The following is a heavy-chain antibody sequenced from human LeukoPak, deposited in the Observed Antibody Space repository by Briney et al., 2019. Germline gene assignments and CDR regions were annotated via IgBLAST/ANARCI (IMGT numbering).Heavy chain of an antibody. D-gene: IGHD3-3*01. V-gene: IGHV1-8*03. CDR3: ARGLYSVTIFGVVIMFDP. J-gene: IGHJ5*02. CDR1: GYTFTSYD. CDR2: MNPNSGNT. Sequence: GASVKVSCKASGYTFTSYDINWVRQATGQGLEWMGWMNPNSGNTGYAQKFQGRVTITRNTSISTAYMELSSLRSEDTAVYYCARGLYSVTIFGVVIMFDPWGQGTLVTVSS.